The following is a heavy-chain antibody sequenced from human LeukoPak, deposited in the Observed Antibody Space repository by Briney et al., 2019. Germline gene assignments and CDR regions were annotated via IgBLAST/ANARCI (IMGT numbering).Heavy chain of an antibody. Sequence: PSETLSLTCTVSGGSISSGGYYWSWIRQHPGKGLEWIGYIYYSGSTYYNPSLKSRVTISVDTSKNQFSLKLSSVTAADTAVYYCARDQYSSGWYGVFDYWGQGTLVTVSS. V-gene: IGHV4-31*03. J-gene: IGHJ4*02. D-gene: IGHD6-19*01. CDR1: GGSISSGGYY. CDR3: ARDQYSSGWYGVFDY. CDR2: IYYSGST.